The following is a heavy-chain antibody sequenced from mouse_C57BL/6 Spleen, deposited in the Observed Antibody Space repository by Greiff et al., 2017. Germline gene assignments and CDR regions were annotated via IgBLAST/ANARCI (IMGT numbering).Heavy chain of an antibody. V-gene: IGHV1-82*01. CDR2: IYPGDGDT. Sequence: VQLQQSGPELVKPGASVKISCKASGYAFSSSWMNWVKQRPGKGLEWIGRIYPGDGDTNYNGKFKGKATLTADKSSSTAYMQLSSLTSEDSAVYFCATTYDYDEGDYWGQGTTLTVSS. CDR3: ATTYDYDEGDY. J-gene: IGHJ2*01. D-gene: IGHD2-4*01. CDR1: GYAFSSSW.